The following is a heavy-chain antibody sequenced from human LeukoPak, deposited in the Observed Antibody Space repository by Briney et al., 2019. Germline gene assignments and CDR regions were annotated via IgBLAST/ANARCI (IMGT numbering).Heavy chain of an antibody. J-gene: IGHJ5*02. CDR2: IKSKTDGGTT. CDR1: GFTFSNAW. V-gene: IGHV3-15*01. CDR3: TTDKVMITFGGVIAIPA. D-gene: IGHD3-16*02. Sequence: GGSLRLSCAASGFTFSNAWMSWVRQAPGKGLEWVGRIKSKTDGGTTDYAAPVKGRFTISRDDSKSTLYLQMNSLKTEDTAVYYCTTDKVMITFGGVIAIPAWGQGTLVTVSS.